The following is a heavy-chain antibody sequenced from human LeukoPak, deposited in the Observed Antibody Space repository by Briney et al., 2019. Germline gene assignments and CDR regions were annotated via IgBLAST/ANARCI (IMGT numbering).Heavy chain of an antibody. D-gene: IGHD5-24*01. J-gene: IGHJ1*01. CDR3: ARDLDDYNGLPPFFQH. CDR2: ISGGGSTT. Sequence: GGSLSLSCAASGFIFSNYAMSWVRQAPGKGLEWVSTISGGGSTTYSADSVNGRFTISRDNSKNILFLLMNSLRAEDTAAYFCARDLDDYNGLPPFFQHWGQGTLVTVSS. CDR1: GFIFSNYA. V-gene: IGHV3-23*01.